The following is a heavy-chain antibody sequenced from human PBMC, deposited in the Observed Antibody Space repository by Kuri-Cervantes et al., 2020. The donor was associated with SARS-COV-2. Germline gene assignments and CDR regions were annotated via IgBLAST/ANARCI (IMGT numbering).Heavy chain of an antibody. CDR1: GFTFSSYA. Sequence: GESLKISCAASGFTFSSYAMSWVRQAPGKGLEWVSAIDGSSGDTYYADSVKGRCTISRDNSKNTLYLQMNSLRAEDTAVYYCAKVDSSSSYYYYDGMDVWGQGTTVTVSS. CDR3: AKVDSSSSYYYYDGMDV. J-gene: IGHJ6*02. CDR2: IDGSSGDT. V-gene: IGHV3-23*01. D-gene: IGHD6-6*01.